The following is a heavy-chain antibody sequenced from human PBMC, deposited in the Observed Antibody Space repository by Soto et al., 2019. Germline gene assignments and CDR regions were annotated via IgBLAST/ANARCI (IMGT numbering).Heavy chain of an antibody. CDR3: ARSTYKRYFQH. D-gene: IGHD1-1*01. J-gene: IGHJ1*01. Sequence: SETLSLTCTVSGGSISSGDYYWSWIRQPPGKGLEWIGYIYYSGSTYYKPSLKSRVTISVDTSKNQFSLKLSSVTAADTAVYYCARSTYKRYFQHWGQGTLVTVSS. V-gene: IGHV4-30-4*01. CDR1: GGSISSGDYY. CDR2: IYYSGST.